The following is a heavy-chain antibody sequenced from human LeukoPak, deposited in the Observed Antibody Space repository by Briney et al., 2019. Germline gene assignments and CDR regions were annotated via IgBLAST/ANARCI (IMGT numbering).Heavy chain of an antibody. J-gene: IGHJ4*02. CDR2: FYAGGST. CDR1: GFTVSSNY. D-gene: IGHD2-15*01. V-gene: IGHV3-66*01. CDR3: ARGPGWNYFDY. Sequence: GGSLRLSCAASGFTVSSNYMSWVRQAPGKGLEWVSVFYAGGSTYYADSVKGRFTISRDNAKNTLYLQMNSLRAEDTAVYYCARGPGWNYFDYWGRGTLVTVSS.